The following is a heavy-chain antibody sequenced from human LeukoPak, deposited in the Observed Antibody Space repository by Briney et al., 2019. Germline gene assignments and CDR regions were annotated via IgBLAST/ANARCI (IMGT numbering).Heavy chain of an antibody. CDR3: AKVKGDSSGYYLNY. Sequence: GGTLRLSCAASGFTFSSYGMSWVRQAPGKGLEWVSAISGSGGSTYYADSVKGRFTISRDNSKNTLYLQMNSLRAEDTAVYYCAKVKGDSSGYYLNYWGQGTLVTVSS. V-gene: IGHV3-23*01. J-gene: IGHJ4*02. CDR1: GFTFSSYG. D-gene: IGHD3-22*01. CDR2: ISGSGGST.